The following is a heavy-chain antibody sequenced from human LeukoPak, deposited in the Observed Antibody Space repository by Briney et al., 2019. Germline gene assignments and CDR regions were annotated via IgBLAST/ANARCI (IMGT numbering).Heavy chain of an antibody. CDR1: GGSISSYY. Sequence: SETLSLTCTVSGGSISSYYWSWIRQPPGKGLEWIGYIYYSGSTNYNPSLKSRVTISVDTSKNQFSLKLSSVTAADTAVYYCALSSGYYYFVFDIWGQGTMVTVSS. CDR3: ALSSGYYYFVFDI. D-gene: IGHD3-22*01. CDR2: IYYSGST. J-gene: IGHJ3*02. V-gene: IGHV4-59*08.